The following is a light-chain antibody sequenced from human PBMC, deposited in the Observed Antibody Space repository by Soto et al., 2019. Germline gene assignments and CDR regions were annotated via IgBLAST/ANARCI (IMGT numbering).Light chain of an antibody. V-gene: IGKV1-5*03. CDR1: QSIDNW. CDR3: RQYNTYSYT. CDR2: EAS. J-gene: IGKJ2*01. Sequence: DIQMTQSPSTLSASVGDRVTITCRASQSIDNWLAWYQQKPGKAPKLLIHEASSLESGVPSRFSGSGYGTEFTLTISSLQPDDFATYYCRQYNTYSYTFGQGTKVDIK.